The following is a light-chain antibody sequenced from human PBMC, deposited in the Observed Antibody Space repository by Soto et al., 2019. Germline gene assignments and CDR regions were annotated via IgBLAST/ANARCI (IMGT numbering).Light chain of an antibody. V-gene: IGLV1-44*01. CDR3: AAWDDSLNGSV. CDR2: NNN. Sequence: QSALTQPPSASGTPGQRVTISCSGGSSNIGTNAVNWYQQLPGTAPKLLIYNNNQRPSGVPDRFSGSKSGTSASLAISGLQSEDEAVYYCAAWDDSLNGSVFGTGTRSPS. CDR1: SSNIGTNA. J-gene: IGLJ1*01.